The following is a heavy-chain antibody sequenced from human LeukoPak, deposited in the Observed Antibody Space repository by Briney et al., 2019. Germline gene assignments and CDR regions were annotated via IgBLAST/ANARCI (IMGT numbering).Heavy chain of an antibody. J-gene: IGHJ4*02. D-gene: IGHD5-12*01. V-gene: IGHV3-30-3*01. Sequence: PGGSPRLSCAASGFTFSSYAMHWVRQAPGKGLEWVTLFSYDGSSKYYADSVRGRFTISRDNSKNTLYLQMNSLRADDSAVYYCARGKGSESGYDYFLDYWGQGTLVTVSS. CDR3: ARGKGSESGYDYFLDY. CDR2: FSYDGSSK. CDR1: GFTFSSYA.